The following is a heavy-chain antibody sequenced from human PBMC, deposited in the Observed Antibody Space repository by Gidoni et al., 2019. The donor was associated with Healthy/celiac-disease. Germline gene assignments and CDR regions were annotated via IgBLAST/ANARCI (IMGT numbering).Heavy chain of an antibody. CDR2: INHSGST. J-gene: IGHJ4*02. V-gene: IGHV4-34*01. D-gene: IGHD5-12*01. CDR1: GGSFSGYY. CDR3: ARGREWLRTIDY. Sequence: QVLLQQWGAGLLKPSETLSLTCAVYGGSFSGYYWSWIRQPPGKGLEWIGEINHSGSTNYNPSLKSRVTISVDTSKNQFSLKLSSVTAADTAVYYCARGREWLRTIDYWGQGTLVTVSS.